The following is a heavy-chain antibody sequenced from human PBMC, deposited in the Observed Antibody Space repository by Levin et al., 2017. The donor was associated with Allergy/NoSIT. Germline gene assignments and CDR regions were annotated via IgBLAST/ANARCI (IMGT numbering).Heavy chain of an antibody. J-gene: IGHJ2*01. CDR2: VTWNNGDI. CDR1: EFTVDDYG. CDR3: AKAPRYCTAGSCFGGGWYFDL. D-gene: IGHD2-15*01. Sequence: GGSLRLSCTASEFTVDDYGMHWVRQAPGKGLEWVSGVTWNNGDIVYADSVKGRFTISRDNAKNSLYLQMNSLRAEDTALYYCAKAPRYCTAGSCFGGGWYFDLWGRGTLVTVSS. V-gene: IGHV3-9*01.